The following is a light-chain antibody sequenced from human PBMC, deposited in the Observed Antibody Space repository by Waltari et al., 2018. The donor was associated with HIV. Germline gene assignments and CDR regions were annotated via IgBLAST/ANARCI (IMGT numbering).Light chain of an antibody. V-gene: IGKV3-20*01. CDR2: GAS. CDR1: QSVSSTY. Sequence: TQSPGTLCLSPGERATLSCRASQSVSSTYLAWYQQKPGQAPRLLIYGASSRATGIPDRFSGSGSGTDFTLTISRLEPEDFAVYYCQQYGSSSLTFGGGTKVEIK. CDR3: QQYGSSSLT. J-gene: IGKJ4*01.